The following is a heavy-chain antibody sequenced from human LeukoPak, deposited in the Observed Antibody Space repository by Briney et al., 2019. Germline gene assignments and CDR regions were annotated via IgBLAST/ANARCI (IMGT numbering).Heavy chain of an antibody. J-gene: IGHJ5*02. Sequence: SETLSLTCTVSGGSISSGGYYWSWIRQHPGKGLEWIGYIYYSGSTYYNPSLKSRVTISVDTSKNQFSLKLSSVTAADTAVYYCARSFPSSSGNWFDPWGRGTLVTVSS. D-gene: IGHD6-6*01. CDR1: GGSISSGGYY. CDR3: ARSFPSSSGNWFDP. V-gene: IGHV4-31*03. CDR2: IYYSGST.